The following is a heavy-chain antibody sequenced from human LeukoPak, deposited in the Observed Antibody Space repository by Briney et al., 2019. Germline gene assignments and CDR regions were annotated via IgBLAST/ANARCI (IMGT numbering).Heavy chain of an antibody. J-gene: IGHJ6*03. CDR3: ARLATYYYDSSGYQHDYYYYYYMDV. D-gene: IGHD3-22*01. CDR2: IYYSGST. V-gene: IGHV4-61*01. Sequence: SETLSLTCTVSGYSISSGYYWGWIRQPPGKGLEWIGYIYYSGSTNYNPSLKSRVTISVDTSKNQFSLKLSSVTAADTAVYYCARLATYYYDSSGYQHDYYYYYYMDVWGKGTTVTISS. CDR1: GYSISSGYY.